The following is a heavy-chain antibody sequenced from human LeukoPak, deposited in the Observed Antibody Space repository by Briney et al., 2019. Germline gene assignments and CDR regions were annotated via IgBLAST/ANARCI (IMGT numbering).Heavy chain of an antibody. CDR1: GFTFSSSG. V-gene: IGHV3-23*01. Sequence: GGSLRLSCAASGFTFSSSGMSWVRQAPGKGLEWVSAISGGGDATYYADSVKGRFAVSRDSSKNTVYLQMNGLRGEDTAVYYCAKDDGGSPPDAFDIWGQGTLVTVSS. CDR2: ISGGGDAT. CDR3: AKDDGGSPPDAFDI. D-gene: IGHD3-10*01. J-gene: IGHJ3*02.